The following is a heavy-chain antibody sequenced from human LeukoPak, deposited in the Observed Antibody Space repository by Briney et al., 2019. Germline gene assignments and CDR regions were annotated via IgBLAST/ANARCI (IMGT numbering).Heavy chain of an antibody. V-gene: IGHV3-66*01. Sequence: GGSLRLSCAASGFTVSSNYMSWVRQAPGKGLEWVSVISSGGGTYHADSVKGRFTISRDSSKNTLHLQMNSLRAEDTAVYYCARDSADPGYTSSQHNLDVWGQGTTVTVSS. CDR3: ARDSADPGYTSSQHNLDV. J-gene: IGHJ6*02. CDR1: GFTVSSNY. CDR2: ISSGGGT. D-gene: IGHD6-13*01.